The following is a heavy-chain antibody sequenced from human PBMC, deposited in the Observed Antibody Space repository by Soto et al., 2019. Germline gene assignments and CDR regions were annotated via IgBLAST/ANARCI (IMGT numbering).Heavy chain of an antibody. CDR1: GYTFTSYG. V-gene: IGHV1-18*01. J-gene: IGHJ4*02. CDR2: ISAYNGNT. Sequence: QVQLVQSGAEVKKPGASVKVSCKASGYTFTSYGISWVRQAPGQGLEWMGWISAYNGNTNYAQKLQGRVTMTTDTSTSTADMELRSPRTDDTAVDYCARQRGGTNGTTQDYWGQGTMVTVSS. D-gene: IGHD1-1*01. CDR3: ARQRGGTNGTTQDY.